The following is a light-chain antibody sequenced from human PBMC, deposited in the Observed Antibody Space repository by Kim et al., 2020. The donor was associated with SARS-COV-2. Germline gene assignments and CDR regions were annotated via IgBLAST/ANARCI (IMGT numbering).Light chain of an antibody. V-gene: IGKV1-39*01. CDR1: QSIDNH. CDR2: AAS. Sequence: SASVGDRVTLTCRASQSIDNHLNWYQQKPGTAPKVLIFAASNLHSGVPSRFSGGGSGTDFTLTISSLQPEDFGTFYCQQSHTSPATFGQGTKLEI. J-gene: IGKJ2*01. CDR3: QQSHTSPAT.